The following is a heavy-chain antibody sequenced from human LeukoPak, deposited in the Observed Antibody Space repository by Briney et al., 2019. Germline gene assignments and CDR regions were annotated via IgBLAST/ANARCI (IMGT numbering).Heavy chain of an antibody. CDR1: GGTFSSYA. Sequence: SVKVSXKASGGTFSSYAISWMRQAPGQGLEWIGRIIPIFGTANYAQKFQGRVTITTDESTSTAYMELSSLRSEDTAVYYCARDSGSGSLQFDYWGQGTLVTVSS. V-gene: IGHV1-69*05. CDR3: ARDSGSGSLQFDY. D-gene: IGHD1-26*01. CDR2: IIPIFGTA. J-gene: IGHJ4*02.